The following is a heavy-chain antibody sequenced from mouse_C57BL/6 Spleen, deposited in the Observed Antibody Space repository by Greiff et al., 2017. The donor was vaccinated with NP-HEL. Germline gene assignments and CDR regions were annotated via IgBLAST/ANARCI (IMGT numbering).Heavy chain of an antibody. D-gene: IGHD3-3*01. CDR3: ARSRGQPLDY. CDR1: GYAFTNYL. V-gene: IGHV1-54*01. J-gene: IGHJ2*01. CDR2: INPGSGGT. Sequence: QVQLQQSGAELVRPGTSVKVSCKASGYAFTNYLIEWVKQRPGQGLEWIGVINPGSGGTNYNEKFKGKATLTADKSSSTAYMQLSSLTSEDSAVYFCARSRGQPLDYWGQGTTLTVSS.